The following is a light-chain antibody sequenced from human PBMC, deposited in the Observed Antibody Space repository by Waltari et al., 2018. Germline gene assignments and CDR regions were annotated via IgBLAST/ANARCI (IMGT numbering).Light chain of an antibody. J-gene: IGKJ2*03. Sequence: EKVLTQSPATLSVSPGEEVTLSCRASEKIADNFAWYQPRPGQAPRLLIYDASTRASDSPARFSGSGSGTEFTLTISSLQPEDIAVYYCQQYNDKYSFGQGTKLGI. V-gene: IGKV3-15*01. CDR2: DAS. CDR1: EKIADN. CDR3: QQYNDKYS.